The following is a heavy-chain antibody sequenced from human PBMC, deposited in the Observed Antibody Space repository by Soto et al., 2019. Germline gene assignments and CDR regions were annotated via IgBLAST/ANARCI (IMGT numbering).Heavy chain of an antibody. Sequence: QVQLQQWGAGLLKPSETLSLTCAVYGGSFSGYYWNWIRQPPGKGLEWIGEINHSGSTNYNPSLKSRVTILVEKSKNQVSLELSSMTAADTAVYYCARGGDWQFDYWGQGTLVTVSS. V-gene: IGHV4-34*01. J-gene: IGHJ4*02. D-gene: IGHD2-21*02. CDR2: INHSGST. CDR3: ARGGDWQFDY. CDR1: GGSFSGYY.